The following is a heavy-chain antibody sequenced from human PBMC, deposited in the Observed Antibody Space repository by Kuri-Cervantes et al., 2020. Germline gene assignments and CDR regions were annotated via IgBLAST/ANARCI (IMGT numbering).Heavy chain of an antibody. V-gene: IGHV1-46*01. Sequence: ASVKVSCKASRYTFTSYYMHWVRQAPGQGLEWMGIINPSGGSTSYAQKFQGRVTMTRDTSTSTVYMELSSLGSEDTAVYYCATDIFYGGYYGSGSSGVDYWGQGTLVTVSS. CDR2: INPSGGST. D-gene: IGHD3-10*01. J-gene: IGHJ4*02. CDR3: ATDIFYGGYYGSGSSGVDY. CDR1: RYTFTSYY.